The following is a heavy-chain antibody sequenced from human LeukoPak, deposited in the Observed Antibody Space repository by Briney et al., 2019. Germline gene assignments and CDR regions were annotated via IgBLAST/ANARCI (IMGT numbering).Heavy chain of an antibody. J-gene: IGHJ4*02. D-gene: IGHD2-8*01. CDR3: AREWGYCTNGVCYTQYFDY. V-gene: IGHV4-59*12. CDR1: GGSISSYY. Sequence: SETLSPTCTVSGGSISSYYWSWIRQPPGKGLEWIGYIYYSGSTNYNPSLKSRVTISVDTSKNQFSLKLSSVTAADTAVYYCAREWGYCTNGVCYTQYFDYWGQGTLVTVSS. CDR2: IYYSGST.